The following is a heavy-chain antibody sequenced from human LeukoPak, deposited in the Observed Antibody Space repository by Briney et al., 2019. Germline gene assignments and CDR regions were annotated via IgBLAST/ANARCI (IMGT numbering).Heavy chain of an antibody. Sequence: PSETLSLTCAVSGYSISSGYYWGWIRQPPGQGLEWIGSIYHSGGTYYNPSLKSRVTISVDTSKNQFSLKLSSVTAADTAVYYCARLYCSSTSCYFVDYWGQGTLVTVSS. V-gene: IGHV4-38-2*01. CDR3: ARLYCSSTSCYFVDY. J-gene: IGHJ4*02. CDR2: IYHSGGT. CDR1: GYSISSGYY. D-gene: IGHD2-2*01.